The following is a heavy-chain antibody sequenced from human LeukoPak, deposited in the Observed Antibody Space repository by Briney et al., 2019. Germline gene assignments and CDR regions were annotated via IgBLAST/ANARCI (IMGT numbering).Heavy chain of an antibody. Sequence: PSETLSLTCTVSGGSISSGGYYWSWIRQPPGKGLEWIGYIYHSGSTYYNPSLKSRVTISVDRSKNQFSLKLSSVTAADTAVYYCARVFNGSGYRDDAFDVWGQGTMVTVSS. CDR2: IYHSGST. V-gene: IGHV4-30-2*01. J-gene: IGHJ3*01. D-gene: IGHD3-10*01. CDR3: ARVFNGSGYRDDAFDV. CDR1: GGSISSGGYY.